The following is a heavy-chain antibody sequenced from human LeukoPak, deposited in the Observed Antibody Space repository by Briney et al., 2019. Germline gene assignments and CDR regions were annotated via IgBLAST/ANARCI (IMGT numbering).Heavy chain of an antibody. CDR3: AIGLRFLEWLYLAWFDP. CDR2: IYYSGST. CDR1: GGSVSSGSYY. J-gene: IGHJ5*02. D-gene: IGHD3-3*01. Sequence: PSETLSLTCTFSGGSVSSGSYYWSWIRQPPGKGLEWIGYIYYSGSTNYNPSLKSRVTISVDTSKNQFSLKLSSVTAADTAVYYCAIGLRFLEWLYLAWFDPWGQGTLVTVS. V-gene: IGHV4-61*01.